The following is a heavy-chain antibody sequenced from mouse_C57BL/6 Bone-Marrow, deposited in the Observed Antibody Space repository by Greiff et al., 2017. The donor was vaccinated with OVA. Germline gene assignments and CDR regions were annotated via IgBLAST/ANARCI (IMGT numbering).Heavy chain of an antibody. CDR1: GYTFTSYW. Sequence: VQLLQPGAELVKPGASVKMSCKASGYTFTSYWITWVKQRPGQGLEWIGDIYPGSGSTNYNEKFKSKATLTVDTSSSTAYMQRSSLTSEDSAVDDCAREYDDDGWYFDVWGTGTTVTVSS. V-gene: IGHV1-55*01. J-gene: IGHJ1*03. D-gene: IGHD2-4*01. CDR3: AREYDDDGWYFDV. CDR2: IYPGSGST.